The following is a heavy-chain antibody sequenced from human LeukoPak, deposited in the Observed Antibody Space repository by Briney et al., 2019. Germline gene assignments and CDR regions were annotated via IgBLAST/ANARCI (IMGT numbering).Heavy chain of an antibody. CDR1: GGSISSYY. V-gene: IGHV4-59*01. J-gene: IGHJ6*03. D-gene: IGHD4-23*01. CDR2: IYYSGST. CDR3: ARATSEGGRYSGNSWDYYYYYMDV. Sequence: SETLSLTCTVPGGSISSYYWSWIRQPPGKGLDWIGYIYYSGSTNYNPSLKSRVTISVDTSKNQFSLKLSSVTAADTAVYYCARATSEGGRYSGNSWDYYYYYMDVWGKGTTVTVSS.